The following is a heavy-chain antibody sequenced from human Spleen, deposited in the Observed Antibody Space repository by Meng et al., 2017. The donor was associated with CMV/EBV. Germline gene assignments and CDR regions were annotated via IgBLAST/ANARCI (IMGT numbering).Heavy chain of an antibody. CDR2: IIPLFGTP. CDR1: GGTFSNFA. D-gene: IGHD2-2*01. CDR3: ARTIVPAAFESRFDY. Sequence: SGGTFSNFASYWVRQAPGQGLGWMRGIIPLFGTPGCAQKYQGSLTITTDDSTSTAYMELNSLRSDDTAVYYCARTIVPAAFESRFDYWGQGTLVTVSS. J-gene: IGHJ4*02. V-gene: IGHV1-69*05.